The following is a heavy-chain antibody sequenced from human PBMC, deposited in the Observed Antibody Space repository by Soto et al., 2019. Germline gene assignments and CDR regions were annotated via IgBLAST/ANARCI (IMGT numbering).Heavy chain of an antibody. V-gene: IGHV3-33*01. CDR3: ARDGAGGTLFRGYCDY. Sequence: QKYLVESGGGVVQPGGSLRLSCVASGSIFSGYAMHWVRHAPGKGLEWVAVIWYDGSNKYYADSVKGRFTISRDNSKNMLYLQMDSLRAEDTAVYDCARDGAGGTLFRGYCDYWGQGTLVTVSS. J-gene: IGHJ4*02. CDR1: GSIFSGYA. CDR2: IWYDGSNK. D-gene: IGHD1-7*01.